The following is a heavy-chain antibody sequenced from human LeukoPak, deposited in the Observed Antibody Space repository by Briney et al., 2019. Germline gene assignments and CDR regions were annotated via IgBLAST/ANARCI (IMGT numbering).Heavy chain of an antibody. D-gene: IGHD5-18*01. CDR2: IYTSGST. CDR3: ARADVDTAMADAYDAFDI. CDR1: CGSISSYY. V-gene: IGHV4-4*07. J-gene: IGHJ3*02. Sequence: SETLSLTCTVSCGSISSYYWSWIRQPAGKGLEWVGRIYTSGSTNYNPSLKSRVTMSVDTSKNQFSLKLSSVTAADTAVYYCARADVDTAMADAYDAFDIWGQGTMVTVSS.